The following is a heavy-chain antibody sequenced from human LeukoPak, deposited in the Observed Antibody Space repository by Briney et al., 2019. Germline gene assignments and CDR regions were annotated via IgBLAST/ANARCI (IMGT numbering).Heavy chain of an antibody. CDR2: ISSSSSYI. CDR3: ARAPIDV. D-gene: IGHD5-24*01. V-gene: IGHV3-21*01. J-gene: IGHJ6*04. Sequence: GGSLRLSCAASGFTLSSYSMNWVRQAPGKGLEWVSSISSSSSYIYYRDSVKGRFTISRDNAKNSLYLQMNSLRAEDTAVYYCARAPIDVWGKGTTVTISS. CDR1: GFTLSSYS.